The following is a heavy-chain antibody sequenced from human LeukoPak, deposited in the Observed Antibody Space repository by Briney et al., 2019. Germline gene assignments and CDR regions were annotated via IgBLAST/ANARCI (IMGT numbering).Heavy chain of an antibody. J-gene: IGHJ6*03. CDR2: IYHSGST. D-gene: IGHD3-22*01. CDR3: ARDYYDSSGYYYYYYYMDV. CDR1: GGSISSYY. Sequence: SETLSLTCTVSGGSISSYYWSWIRQPPGKGLEWIGSIYHSGSTYYNPSLKSRVTISVDTSKNQFSLKLSSVTAADTAVYYCARDYYDSSGYYYYYYYMDVWGKGTTVTVSS. V-gene: IGHV4-38-2*02.